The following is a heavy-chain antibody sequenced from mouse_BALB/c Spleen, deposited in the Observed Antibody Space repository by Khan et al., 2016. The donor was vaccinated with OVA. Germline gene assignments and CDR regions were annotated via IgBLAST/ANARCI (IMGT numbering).Heavy chain of an antibody. CDR2: IDPANGNT. Sequence: EVQLQQSGAELVKPGASVKLSCTASDFNIKDTYMHWVKQRPEQGLEWIGRIDPANGNTKYDPKFQGEATITADTSSHTAYLQLSSRTAEDTAVYSCARINAWGQGTTLTVSS. CDR3: ARINA. J-gene: IGHJ2*01. CDR1: DFNIKDTY. V-gene: IGHV14-3*02.